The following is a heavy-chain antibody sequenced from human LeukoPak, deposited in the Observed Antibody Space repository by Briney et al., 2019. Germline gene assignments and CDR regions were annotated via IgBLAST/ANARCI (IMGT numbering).Heavy chain of an antibody. J-gene: IGHJ4*02. CDR3: ARIGPRGGVDY. D-gene: IGHD2-21*01. CDR2: ISSSSSYI. Sequence: GGSLRLSCAASGFTFSSYSMNWVRQAPGKGLEWVSSISSSSSYIYYADSVKGRFTISRDNAKNSLHLQMNSLRAEDTAVYYCARIGPRGGVDYWGQGTLVTVSS. CDR1: GFTFSSYS. V-gene: IGHV3-21*01.